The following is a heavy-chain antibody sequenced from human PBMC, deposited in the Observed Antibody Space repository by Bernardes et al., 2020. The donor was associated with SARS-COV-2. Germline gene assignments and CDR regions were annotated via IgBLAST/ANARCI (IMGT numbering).Heavy chain of an antibody. V-gene: IGHV3-13*01. CDR3: ARAAPDGFDV. Sequence: GSLRLSCAASGFTFSSYDMHWVRQATGKGLECVATIFSADSIFYADSVKGRFTISRQNSENTLYLQMSSLRFEDTAVYFCARAAPDGFDVWGQGTRVTVSS. CDR1: GFTFSSYD. J-gene: IGHJ3*01. CDR2: IFSADSI.